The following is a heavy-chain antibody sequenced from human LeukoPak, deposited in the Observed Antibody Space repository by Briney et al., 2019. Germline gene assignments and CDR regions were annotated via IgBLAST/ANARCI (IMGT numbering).Heavy chain of an antibody. V-gene: IGHV3-33*06. J-gene: IGHJ4*02. CDR2: IWYDGSKK. Sequence: GGSLRLSCAASGFTFISYGMHWVRQAPGKGLEWVALIWYDGSKKYYADSVKGRFTISRDNSKNTLFLQMNSLRAEDTAVYYCAKDLSSSRLSFDCWGQGTLGTVSS. CDR3: AKDLSSSRLSFDC. CDR1: GFTFISYG. D-gene: IGHD6-6*01.